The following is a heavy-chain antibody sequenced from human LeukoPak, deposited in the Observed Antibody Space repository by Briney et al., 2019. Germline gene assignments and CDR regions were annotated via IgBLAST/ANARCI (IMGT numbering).Heavy chain of an antibody. Sequence: PSQTLSLTCTVSGGSISSGSYYWSWIRQPAGKGLEWIGRIYTSGSTNYNPSLKSRVTISVDTSKNQISLKLSSVTAADTAVYYCARGESAGYCSSTSCSHWFDPWGQGTLVTVSS. J-gene: IGHJ5*02. V-gene: IGHV4-61*02. D-gene: IGHD2-2*01. CDR1: GGSISSGSYY. CDR3: ARGESAGYCSSTSCSHWFDP. CDR2: IYTSGST.